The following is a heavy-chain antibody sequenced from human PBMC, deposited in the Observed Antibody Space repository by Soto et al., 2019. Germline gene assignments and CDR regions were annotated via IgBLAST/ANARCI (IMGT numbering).Heavy chain of an antibody. Sequence: SETLSLTCTVTGDSISSRSYYWGWIRQPPGKGLEWIGYIYYSGSTNYNPSLKSRITIAVDSSKNQFSLSLSSVTAADTAFYYCARNEDGYNRLFDYWGQGILVTVSS. CDR2: IYYSGST. CDR1: GDSISSRSYY. CDR3: ARNEDGYNRLFDY. J-gene: IGHJ4*02. V-gene: IGHV4-61*05. D-gene: IGHD5-12*01.